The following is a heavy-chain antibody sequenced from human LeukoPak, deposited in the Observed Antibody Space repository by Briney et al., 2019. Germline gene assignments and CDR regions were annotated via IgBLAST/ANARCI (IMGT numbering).Heavy chain of an antibody. CDR1: GGSISSYY. D-gene: IGHD5-12*01. Sequence: SETLSLTCTVSGGSISSYYWSWIRQPAGKGQEWIGRIYTSGSTNYNPSLKSRVTMSVDTSKNQFSLKLSSVTAADTAVYYCARDATRGYSGYEDHWGQGTLVTVSS. CDR2: IYTSGST. V-gene: IGHV4-4*07. CDR3: ARDATRGYSGYEDH. J-gene: IGHJ4*02.